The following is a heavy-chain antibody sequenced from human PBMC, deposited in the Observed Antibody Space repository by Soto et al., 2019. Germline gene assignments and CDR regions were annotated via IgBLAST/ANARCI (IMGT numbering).Heavy chain of an antibody. V-gene: IGHV1-24*01. CDR1: GYTLTELS. CDR3: ATSLDFYRVRGVTHWFDP. Sequence: GASVKVSCKVSGYTLTELSMHWVRQAPGKGLEWMGGFDPEDGETIYAQKFQGRVTMTEDTSTDTAYMELSSLRSEDTAVYYCATSLDFYRVRGVTHWFDPWGQGTLVTVSS. D-gene: IGHD3-10*01. CDR2: FDPEDGET. J-gene: IGHJ5*02.